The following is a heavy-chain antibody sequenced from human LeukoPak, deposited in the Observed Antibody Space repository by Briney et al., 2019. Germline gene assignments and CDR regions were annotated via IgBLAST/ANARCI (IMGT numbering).Heavy chain of an antibody. CDR3: LAGGVVLLWFGELSGSNWFDP. Sequence: SETLSLTCTVSGGSISSSSYYWGWIRQPPGKGLEWIGSIYYSVSTYYNPSLKSRVTISVDTSKNQFSLKLSSVTAADTAVCYCLAGGVVLLWFGELSGSNWFDPWGQGTLVTVSS. V-gene: IGHV4-39*07. J-gene: IGHJ5*02. CDR1: GGSISSSSYY. CDR2: IYYSVST. D-gene: IGHD3-10*01.